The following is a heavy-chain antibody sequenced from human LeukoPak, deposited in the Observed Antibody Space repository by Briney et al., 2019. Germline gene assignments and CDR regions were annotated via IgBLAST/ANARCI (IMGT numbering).Heavy chain of an antibody. CDR2: ISYDGSNK. J-gene: IGHJ5*02. CDR1: GFTFSTYA. Sequence: GRSLRLSCAASGFTFSTYAMHWVRQAPGKGLEWVAVISYDGSNKYYADSVKGRFTISRDNSKNTLYLQMNTLRAEDTAVYYRAKDVSWNWFDPWGQGTLVTVSS. V-gene: IGHV3-30*18. CDR3: AKDVSWNWFDP.